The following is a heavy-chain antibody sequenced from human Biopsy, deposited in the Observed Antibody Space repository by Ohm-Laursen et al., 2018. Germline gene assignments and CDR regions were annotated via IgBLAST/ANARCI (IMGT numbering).Heavy chain of an antibody. CDR3: ARGMRSSGWPYFDS. Sequence: GTLSLTCTVSGDSVSSGSFYWTWIRPPPGQGLEYIGYIYDRGSTANYNPSLESRVTMSVDMPKNQFSLKLSSVTAADTAIYYCARGMRSSGWPYFDSWGQETLVTVSS. CDR2: IYDRGSTA. D-gene: IGHD6-19*01. V-gene: IGHV4-61*01. J-gene: IGHJ4*02. CDR1: GDSVSSGSFY.